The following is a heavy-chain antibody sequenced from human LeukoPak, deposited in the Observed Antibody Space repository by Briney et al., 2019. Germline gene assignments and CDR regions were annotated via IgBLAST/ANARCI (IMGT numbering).Heavy chain of an antibody. D-gene: IGHD4-17*01. CDR1: GYTFTSYD. Sequence: GALVKVSCKASGYTFTSYDINWVRQATGQGLEWMGWMNPNSGNTGYAQKFQGRVTITRNTSISTAYMELSSLRSEDTAVYYCARTAVGHYYYYMDVWGKGTTVTVSS. J-gene: IGHJ6*03. CDR3: ARTAVGHYYYYMDV. V-gene: IGHV1-8*03. CDR2: MNPNSGNT.